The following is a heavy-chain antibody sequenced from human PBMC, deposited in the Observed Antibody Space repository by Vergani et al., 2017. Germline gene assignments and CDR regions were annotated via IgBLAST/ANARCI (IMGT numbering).Heavy chain of an antibody. Sequence: QVQLVESGGGVVQPGTSLRLSCVVSGFALNRHAMYWVRQAPGKGLELVVGISFDGTNEYYSDFVKGRFTISRDIAKNTLYLQVRSLRLEDTGVYHCVRDRGLCAGGRCYTEAWDYWGQGTLVTVSS. CDR3: VRDRGLCAGGRCYTEAWDY. CDR1: GFALNRHA. CDR2: ISFDGTNE. D-gene: IGHD2-2*02. J-gene: IGHJ4*02. V-gene: IGHV3-30-3*01.